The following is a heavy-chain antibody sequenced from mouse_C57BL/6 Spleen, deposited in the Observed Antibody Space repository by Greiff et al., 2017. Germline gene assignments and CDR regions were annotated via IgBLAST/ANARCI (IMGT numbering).Heavy chain of an antibody. J-gene: IGHJ4*01. CDR2: IDPENGDT. CDR3: TRGPFTGSSFYYAMDY. V-gene: IGHV14-4*01. D-gene: IGHD1-1*01. Sequence: VQLQQSGAELVRPGASVKLSCTASGFNIKDDYMHWVKQRPEQGLEWIGWIDPENGDTEYASKFQGKATITADTSSNTAYLQLSSLTSEDTAVYYCTRGPFTGSSFYYAMDYWGQGTSVTVSS. CDR1: GFNIKDDY.